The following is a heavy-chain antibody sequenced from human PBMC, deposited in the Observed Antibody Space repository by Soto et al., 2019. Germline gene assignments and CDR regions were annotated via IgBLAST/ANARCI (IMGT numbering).Heavy chain of an antibody. CDR2: ISAYNGNT. Sequence: SVKVACTASGYTFTSYGISWLRQAHGQGLEWMGWISAYNGNTNYAQKLQGRVTMTTDTSTSTAYMELRSLRSDDTAVYYCARRIRVADHDYWGPGTLVTVSS. V-gene: IGHV1-18*01. CDR1: GYTFTSYG. J-gene: IGHJ4*02. CDR3: ARRIRVADHDY. D-gene: IGHD3-3*01.